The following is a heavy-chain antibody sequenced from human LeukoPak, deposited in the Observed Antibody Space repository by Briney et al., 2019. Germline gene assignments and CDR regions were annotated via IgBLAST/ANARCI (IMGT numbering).Heavy chain of an antibody. CDR3: ARVVQDVTGADY. J-gene: IGHJ4*02. Sequence: GGSLRLSCAASGFTFSGYHMNWVRQAPGKGLEWLSYISGSSSSKHYADSVKGRFTISRDNAKNLLYLQMNSLRAEDTAVYFCARVVQDVTGADYWGQGTLVIVSS. D-gene: IGHD3-9*01. CDR1: GFTFSGYH. V-gene: IGHV3-48*01. CDR2: ISGSSSSK.